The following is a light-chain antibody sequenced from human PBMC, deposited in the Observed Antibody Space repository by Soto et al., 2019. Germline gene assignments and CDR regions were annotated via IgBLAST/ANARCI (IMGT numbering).Light chain of an antibody. CDR1: QSVSSSY. CDR3: QQSGSSPRT. J-gene: IGKJ1*01. Sequence: EIVLTQSPGTLSLSPGERATLSCRASQSVSSSYLAWYQQKPGQPPRLLVYGASSRATGIPDRFSGSGSGTDFTLTINRLEPEDFAVYYCQQSGSSPRTFGQGTTVDIK. V-gene: IGKV3-20*01. CDR2: GAS.